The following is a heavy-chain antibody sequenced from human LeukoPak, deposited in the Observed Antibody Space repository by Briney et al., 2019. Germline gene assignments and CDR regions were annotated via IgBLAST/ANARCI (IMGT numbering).Heavy chain of an antibody. CDR3: ANWGDSSRASTY. D-gene: IGHD6-13*01. V-gene: IGHV3-23*01. CDR2: ISGSGGST. CDR1: GFTFSSYA. J-gene: IGHJ4*02. Sequence: GGSLRLSCAASGFTFSSYAMSWVRQAPGKGLEWVSAISGSGGSTYYADSVKGRFTISRDNPKNTLYLQMNSLRAEDTAVYYCANWGDSSRASTYWGQGTLVTVSS.